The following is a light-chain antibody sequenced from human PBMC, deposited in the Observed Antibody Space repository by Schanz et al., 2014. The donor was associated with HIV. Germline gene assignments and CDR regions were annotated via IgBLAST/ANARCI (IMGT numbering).Light chain of an antibody. CDR3: QQRSRWPPLFV. CDR2: DAS. V-gene: IGKV3-11*01. Sequence: TVMTQSPATLSVSPGDRATLSCRASQRSNYIAWYQQKRGQPPRLLIFDASNRASGIPARFSGSGSGTDFTHTINSLEPEDFAVYYCQQRSRWPPLFVFGHGTIVDVK. CDR1: QRSNY. J-gene: IGKJ3*01.